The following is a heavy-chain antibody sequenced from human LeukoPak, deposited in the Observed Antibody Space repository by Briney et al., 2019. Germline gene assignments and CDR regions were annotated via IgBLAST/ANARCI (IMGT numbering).Heavy chain of an antibody. Sequence: PGGSLRLSCAASGFTFSSYAMSWVRQAPGKGLEWVSAISGSGGSTYYADSVKGRFTISRDNSKNTLYLQMNSLRAEDTAVYYCAKDLHSSGWTTSSDYWGQGTLVTVSS. CDR3: AKDLHSSGWTTSSDY. J-gene: IGHJ4*02. V-gene: IGHV3-23*01. CDR2: ISGSGGST. D-gene: IGHD6-19*01. CDR1: GFTFSSYA.